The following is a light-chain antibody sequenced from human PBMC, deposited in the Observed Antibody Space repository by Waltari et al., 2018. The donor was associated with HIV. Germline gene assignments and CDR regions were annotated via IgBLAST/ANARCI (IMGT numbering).Light chain of an antibody. V-gene: IGKV3-15*01. CDR1: QSVSSN. Sequence: EIVMTQSPATLSVSPGERATLSCRASQSVSSNLAWYQQKPGQAPRLLIHGASARSTGSPARLSGSGSWTEFTLTITSLQSEDIAVYYCQQYNNWPSTFGQGTRLEIK. J-gene: IGKJ2*01. CDR3: QQYNNWPST. CDR2: GAS.